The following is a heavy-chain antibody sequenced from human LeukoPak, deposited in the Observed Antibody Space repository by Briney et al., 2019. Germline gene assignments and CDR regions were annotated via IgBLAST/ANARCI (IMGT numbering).Heavy chain of an antibody. CDR2: VNTVSSYI. Sequence: PGGSLRLPCAASGFTFSSYSFNWVRQAPGKGLEWVSSVNTVSSYIYYADSVRGRFTISRDNADNSLYLQMNGLRAEDTGVYYCARLRRNSDTSGYYYYYDYWGQGTLVTVSS. J-gene: IGHJ4*02. CDR3: ARLRRNSDTSGYYYYYDY. V-gene: IGHV3-21*01. D-gene: IGHD3-22*01. CDR1: GFTFSSYS.